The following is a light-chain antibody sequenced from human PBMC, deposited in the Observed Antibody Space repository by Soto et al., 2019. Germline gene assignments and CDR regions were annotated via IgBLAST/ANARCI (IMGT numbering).Light chain of an antibody. CDR3: QQSFGTPLT. J-gene: IGKJ4*01. CDR2: TAS. Sequence: DIQMTQSPASRSASVGDRVTITCRASQNIKKYLNWYQQKPGKAPNLLIYTASSLQVGFPSRFSGSGSGTDFTLTISSLQPEDFATYYCQQSFGTPLTFGGGTKVEIK. V-gene: IGKV1-39*01. CDR1: QNIKKY.